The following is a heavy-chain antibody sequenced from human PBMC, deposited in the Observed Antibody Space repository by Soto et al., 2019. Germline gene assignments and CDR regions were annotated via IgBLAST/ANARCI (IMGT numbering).Heavy chain of an antibody. CDR3: ARDGADIVATATHY. CDR1: GFTFRSYW. D-gene: IGHD5-12*01. J-gene: IGHJ4*02. V-gene: IGHV3-7*03. Sequence: VQLVESGGGSVQPGGSLRLSCATSGFTFRSYWVSWVRQAPGKGLEWVANIKQDGSEKYSVDSVKGRFTISRDNAKNSVYLQMNSLRAEDTAVYYCARDGADIVATATHYWGQGTLVTVSS. CDR2: IKQDGSEK.